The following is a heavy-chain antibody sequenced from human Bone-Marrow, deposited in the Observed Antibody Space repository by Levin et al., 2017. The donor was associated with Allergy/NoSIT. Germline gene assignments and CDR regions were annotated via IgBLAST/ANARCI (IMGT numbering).Heavy chain of an antibody. Sequence: GESLKISCAASGFTFSSYAMSWVRQAPGKGLEWVSAISGSGGSTYYADSVKGRFTISRDNSKNTLYLQMNSLRAEDTAVYYCAKEKGARITMIVVVITQFDYWGQGTLVTVSS. CDR2: ISGSGGST. D-gene: IGHD3-22*01. J-gene: IGHJ4*02. CDR3: AKEKGARITMIVVVITQFDY. V-gene: IGHV3-23*01. CDR1: GFTFSSYA.